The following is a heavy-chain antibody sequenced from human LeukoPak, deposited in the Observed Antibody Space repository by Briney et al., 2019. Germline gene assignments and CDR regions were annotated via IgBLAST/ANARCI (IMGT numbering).Heavy chain of an antibody. CDR3: ARLTRLSTSPDRYYLDY. CDR2: IYTSGGT. J-gene: IGHJ4*02. CDR1: GDSISSYY. D-gene: IGHD6-6*01. V-gene: IGHV4-4*09. Sequence: TSETLSLTCTVSGDSISSYYWSWIRQPPGKGLEWIGYIYTSGGTNYIPSLKGRVTISIDTSKNQLSLKLSSVTAADSAVYYCARLTRLSTSPDRYYLDYWGQGTLVTVSS.